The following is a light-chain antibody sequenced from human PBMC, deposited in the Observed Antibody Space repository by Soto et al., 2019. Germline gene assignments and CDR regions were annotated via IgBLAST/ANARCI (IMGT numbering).Light chain of an antibody. CDR2: DAS. CDR3: QQRSNWPLT. V-gene: IGKV3D-15*01. CDR1: QSVDND. J-gene: IGKJ3*01. Sequence: EIAMTQSPATLSVSPGDRATLSCRASQSVDNDLAWYQQKPGQPPRLLIYDASTRATVIPARFSGRQSGTVVRVTISSLLSEDFAVYSCQQRSNWPLTFGPGTKVEIK.